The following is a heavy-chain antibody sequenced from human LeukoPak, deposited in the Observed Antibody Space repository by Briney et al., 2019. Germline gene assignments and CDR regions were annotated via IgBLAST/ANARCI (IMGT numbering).Heavy chain of an antibody. J-gene: IGHJ4*02. D-gene: IGHD4-17*01. CDR3: AKGRVDGDYYFDY. V-gene: IGHV3-23*01. CDR1: GFTFSSYA. Sequence: TGGSLRLSCAASGFTFSSYAMSWVRQAPGTGLEWVSAISGSGGSTYYADSVKGRFTISRDNSKNTLYLQMNSLRAEDTAVYYCAKGRVDGDYYFDYWGQGTLVTVSS. CDR2: ISGSGGST.